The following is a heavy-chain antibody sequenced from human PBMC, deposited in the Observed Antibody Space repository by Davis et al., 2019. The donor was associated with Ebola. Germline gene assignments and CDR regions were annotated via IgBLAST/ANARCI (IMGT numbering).Heavy chain of an antibody. CDR2: IRDSEVT. Sequence: PGGSLRLSCAASGFTFSAYHMNWVRQAPGKGLEWVANIRDSEVTYYAASVKGRFTISRDNSKSTLYLQMDSLRAEDTALYYCAKEPSSGYAFDIWGQGTMVTVSS. CDR1: GFTFSAYH. V-gene: IGHV3-23*01. D-gene: IGHD3-22*01. CDR3: AKEPSSGYAFDI. J-gene: IGHJ3*02.